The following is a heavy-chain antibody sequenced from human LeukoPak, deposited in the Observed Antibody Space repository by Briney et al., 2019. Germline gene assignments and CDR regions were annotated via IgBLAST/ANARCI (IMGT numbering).Heavy chain of an antibody. CDR2: IYSSGTT. Sequence: KASETLSLTCTVSGGSSSSYYWSWIRQPAGKGLEWIGRIYSSGTTNYNPSLKSRVTMSVDTSKYQISLKLSSVTAADTAVYYCARHRIAHGSGSFAPFDYWGQGTLVTVSS. V-gene: IGHV4-4*07. CDR3: ARHRIAHGSGSFAPFDY. CDR1: GGSSSSYY. D-gene: IGHD3-10*01. J-gene: IGHJ4*02.